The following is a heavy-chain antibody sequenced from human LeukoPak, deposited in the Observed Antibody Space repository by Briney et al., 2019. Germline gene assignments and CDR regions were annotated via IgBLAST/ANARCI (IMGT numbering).Heavy chain of an antibody. Sequence: DSVKVSCKAPGYTFTEYHLHWLRQAPGQGLEWMGWITLSTGDIFYAQNFQGRVTMTRDTSISTAYMQLGSLKSDDTAVYYCARDIAPSGSWWFDSWGQGTLVTVSS. J-gene: IGHJ5*01. CDR1: GYTFTEYH. CDR3: ARDIAPSGSWWFDS. CDR2: ITLSTGDI. D-gene: IGHD6-13*01. V-gene: IGHV1-2*02.